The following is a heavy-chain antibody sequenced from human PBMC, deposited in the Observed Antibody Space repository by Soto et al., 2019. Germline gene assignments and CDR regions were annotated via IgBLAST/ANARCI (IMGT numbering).Heavy chain of an antibody. CDR3: ARRPIVGAILGSFDP. V-gene: IGHV4-39*01. D-gene: IGHD1-26*01. CDR2: IYYSGST. J-gene: IGHJ5*02. CDR1: GGSISSSSYY. Sequence: SETLSLTCTVSGGSISSSSYYWGWIRQPPGKGLEWIGSIYYSGSTYYNPSLKSRVTISVDTSKNQFSLKLSSVTAADTAVYYCARRPIVGAILGSFDPWGQGTLVTVSS.